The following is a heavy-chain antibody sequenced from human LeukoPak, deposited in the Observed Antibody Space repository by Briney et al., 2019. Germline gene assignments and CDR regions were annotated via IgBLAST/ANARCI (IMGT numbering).Heavy chain of an antibody. J-gene: IGHJ5*02. CDR3: ARGDYSSGWYWFDP. Sequence: NPSETLSLTCAVYGGSFSGYYWSWIRQPPGKGLEWIGEINHSGSTNYNPSLKSRVTISVDTSKNQFSLKLSSVTAADTAVYYCARGDYSSGWYWFDPWGQGTLVTVSS. D-gene: IGHD6-19*01. CDR2: INHSGST. CDR1: GGSFSGYY. V-gene: IGHV4-34*01.